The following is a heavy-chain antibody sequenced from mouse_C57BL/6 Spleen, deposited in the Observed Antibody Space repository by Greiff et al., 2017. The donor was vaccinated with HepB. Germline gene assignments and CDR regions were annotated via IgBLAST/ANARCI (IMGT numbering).Heavy chain of an antibody. CDR2: INPNNGGT. CDR3: ARGAAQATFAY. CDR1: GYTFTDYY. V-gene: IGHV1-26*01. J-gene: IGHJ3*01. Sequence: EVQLQQSGPELVKPGASVKISCKASGYTFTDYYMNWVKQSHGKSLEWIGDINPNNGGTSYNQKFKGKATLTVDKSSSTADMELRSLTSEDSAVYDCARGAAQATFAYWGQGTLVTVSA. D-gene: IGHD3-2*02.